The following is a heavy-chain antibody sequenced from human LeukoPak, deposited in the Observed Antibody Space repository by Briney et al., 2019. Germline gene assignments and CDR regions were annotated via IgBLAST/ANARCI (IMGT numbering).Heavy chain of an antibody. J-gene: IGHJ4*02. V-gene: IGHV1-46*01. CDR2: INPSGGST. CDR1: GYTFTSYY. D-gene: IGHD3-10*01. Sequence: ASVKVSCKASGYTFTSYYMLWVRQAPGQGLEWMGIINPSGGSTSYAQKFQGRVTMTRDTSTSTVYMELSSLRSEDTAVYYCARECGSGSSCRSFDYWGQGTLVTVSS. CDR3: ARECGSGSSCRSFDY.